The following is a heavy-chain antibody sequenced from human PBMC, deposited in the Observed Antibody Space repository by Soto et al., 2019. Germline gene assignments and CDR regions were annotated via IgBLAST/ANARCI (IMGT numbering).Heavy chain of an antibody. CDR2: INHRGSL. CDR3: ARELPQRQGRNMDV. D-gene: IGHD1-1*01. J-gene: IGHJ6*02. Sequence: SETLSLTCTVTGGSMTSGDQYWTWIRHRPGEGLEWFGYINHRGSLYYNPSLKSRVSMSLDTSKNQFSLNLSYVTAADTAVYYCARELPQRQGRNMDVWGQGTTVTVSS. V-gene: IGHV4-31*03. CDR1: GGSMTSGDQY.